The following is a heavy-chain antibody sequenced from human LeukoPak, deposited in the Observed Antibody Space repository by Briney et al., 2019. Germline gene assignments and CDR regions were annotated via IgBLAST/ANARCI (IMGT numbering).Heavy chain of an antibody. CDR3: ARDSMAAAGNYVDAFDI. Sequence: GGSLRLSCAASGFTVSSNYMSWVRQAPGKGLEWVSVIYSGGSTYYADSVKGRFTISGDNSKNTLYLQMNSLRAEDTAVYYCARDSMAAAGNYVDAFDIWGQGTMVTVSS. CDR2: IYSGGST. CDR1: GFTVSSNY. D-gene: IGHD6-13*01. V-gene: IGHV3-66*01. J-gene: IGHJ3*02.